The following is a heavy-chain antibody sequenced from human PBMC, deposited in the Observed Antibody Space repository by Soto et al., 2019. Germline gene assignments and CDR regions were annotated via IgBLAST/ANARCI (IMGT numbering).Heavy chain of an antibody. CDR2: ISFDGTTK. Sequence: PGGSLRLSCAASGFPFYNYGMNWVRQAPGKGLEWVALISFDGTTKLYADSVKGRFTISRDNSKNTLFLEMNGLRVEDTAVYSCAKDSTYYYNNLPRAYFDSWGQGTPVTVSS. CDR3: AKDSTYYYNNLPRAYFDS. D-gene: IGHD3-22*01. J-gene: IGHJ4*02. V-gene: IGHV3-30*18. CDR1: GFPFYNYG.